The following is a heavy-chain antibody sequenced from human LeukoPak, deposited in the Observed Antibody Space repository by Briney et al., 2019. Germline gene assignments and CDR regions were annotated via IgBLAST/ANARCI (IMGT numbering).Heavy chain of an antibody. D-gene: IGHD4-17*01. CDR3: ATGWSRATVTTLYYYYGLDV. Sequence: SVKVSCKASGYTFTSYGISWVRQAPGQGLEWMGGIIPIFGTANYAQKFQGRVTITTDESTSTAYMELSSLRSEDTAVYYCATGWSRATVTTLYYYYGLDVWGQGTTVTVSS. V-gene: IGHV1-69*05. CDR2: IIPIFGTA. J-gene: IGHJ6*02. CDR1: GYTFTSYG.